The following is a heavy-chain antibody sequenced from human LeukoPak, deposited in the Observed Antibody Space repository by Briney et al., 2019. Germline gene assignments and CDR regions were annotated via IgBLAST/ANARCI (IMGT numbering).Heavy chain of an antibody. J-gene: IGHJ4*02. CDR2: IVPIIGTA. V-gene: IGHV1-69*13. Sequence: ASVKVSCKASGGTFHSYIVTWVRQAPGQGREWMGGIVPIIGTANYAQKFQGRVTITADDSTSTAYMELRSLRSEDTAIYYCARDQRPSCLGGICYSGDYWGQGTLVTVTS. CDR1: GGTFHSYI. D-gene: IGHD2-15*01. CDR3: ARDQRPSCLGGICYSGDY.